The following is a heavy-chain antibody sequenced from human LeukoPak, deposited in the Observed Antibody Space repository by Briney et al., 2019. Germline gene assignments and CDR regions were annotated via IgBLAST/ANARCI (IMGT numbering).Heavy chain of an antibody. J-gene: IGHJ3*02. CDR3: ARVYGSGRDDAFDI. CDR2: IYYSGST. V-gene: IGHV4-59*01. Sequence: PSETLSLTCTVSGGSISSYYWSWIRQPPGKGLEWIGYIYYSGSTNYNPSLKSRVTISVDTSKNQFSLKLSSVTAADTAVYYCARVYGSGRDDAFDIWGQGTMVTVSS. D-gene: IGHD3-10*01. CDR1: GGSISSYY.